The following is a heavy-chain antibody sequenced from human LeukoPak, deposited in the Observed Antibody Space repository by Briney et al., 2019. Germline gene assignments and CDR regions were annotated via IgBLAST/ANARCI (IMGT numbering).Heavy chain of an antibody. Sequence: ASVKVSCKASGGTFSSYAISWVRQAPGQGLEWMGGIIPIFGTANYAQKFQGRVTITADESTSTAYMELSSLRSEDTAVYYCARLGLTYCSGGSCYPKLRIWGQGTMVTVSS. CDR2: IIPIFGTA. CDR3: ARLGLTYCSGGSCYPKLRI. CDR1: GGTFSSYA. V-gene: IGHV1-69*13. J-gene: IGHJ3*02. D-gene: IGHD2-15*01.